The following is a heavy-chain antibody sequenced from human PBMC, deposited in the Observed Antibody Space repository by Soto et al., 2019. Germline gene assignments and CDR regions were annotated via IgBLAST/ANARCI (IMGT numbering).Heavy chain of an antibody. D-gene: IGHD3-10*01. CDR1: GFTFSSFA. J-gene: IGHJ4*02. Sequence: QVQLVESGGGVGQPGRSRRLSCAASGFTFSSFAFHWVRQAPGKGLEWVAVISYDGSNKYYADSVKGRFTISRDNSKNTLYLQMNSLRAEDTAVYYCARDIEDYYGSGSYPSGIDYWGQGTLVIVSS. V-gene: IGHV3-30-3*01. CDR3: ARDIEDYYGSGSYPSGIDY. CDR2: ISYDGSNK.